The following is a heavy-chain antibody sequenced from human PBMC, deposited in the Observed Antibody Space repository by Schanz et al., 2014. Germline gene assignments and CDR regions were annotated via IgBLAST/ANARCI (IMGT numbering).Heavy chain of an antibody. Sequence: QVQLQQWGAGLLKPSETLSLTCAFSGGSFSGYWWTWVRQSPGKGLEWIGEVNHGGHTNYNPSLKGRVTVPVDMSKNQFSLRLSSVTAADTAAYYCATWSGTRLFHNWGQGTLVTVSS. J-gene: IGHJ4*02. CDR3: ATWSGTRLFHN. CDR1: GGSFSGYW. CDR2: VNHGGHT. V-gene: IGHV4-34*01. D-gene: IGHD1-7*01.